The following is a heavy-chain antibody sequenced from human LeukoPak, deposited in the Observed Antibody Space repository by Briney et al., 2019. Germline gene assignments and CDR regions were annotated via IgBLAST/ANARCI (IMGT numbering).Heavy chain of an antibody. V-gene: IGHV3-21*01. Sequence: GGSLRLSCAASGFTFSSYSMNWVRQAPGKGLEWVSSISSSSSYIYCADSVKGRFTISRDNAKNSLYLQMNSLRAEDTAVYYCARGTDSSGYYSIWGQGTLVTVSS. CDR2: ISSSSSYI. CDR1: GFTFSSYS. J-gene: IGHJ4*02. D-gene: IGHD3-22*01. CDR3: ARGTDSSGYYSI.